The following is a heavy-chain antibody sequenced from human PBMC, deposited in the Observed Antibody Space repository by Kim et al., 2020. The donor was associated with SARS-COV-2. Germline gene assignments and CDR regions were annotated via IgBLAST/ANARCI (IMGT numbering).Heavy chain of an antibody. Sequence: DSVKGRFTISRDNSKNTLYLQMNSLRAEDTAVYYCAKDRLGSGWWGVLDHWGQGTLVTVSS. D-gene: IGHD6-19*01. J-gene: IGHJ4*02. CDR3: AKDRLGSGWWGVLDH. V-gene: IGHV3-30*02.